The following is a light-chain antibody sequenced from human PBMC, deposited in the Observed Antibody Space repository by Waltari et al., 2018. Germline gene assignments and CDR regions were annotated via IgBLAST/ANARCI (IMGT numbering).Light chain of an antibody. CDR1: ASNIGGNL. J-gene: IGLJ2*01. CDR2: RSD. V-gene: IGLV1-44*01. CDR3: QSYDNSPYVI. Sequence: QSVLTQTPSASGTPGQRVTISCSGSASNIGGNLVNWYQQLPGKAPKLLSDRSDLRPSGVPDRFSGSKSGTSASLAISGLQSEDEADYYCQSYDNSPYVIFGGGTKLTVL.